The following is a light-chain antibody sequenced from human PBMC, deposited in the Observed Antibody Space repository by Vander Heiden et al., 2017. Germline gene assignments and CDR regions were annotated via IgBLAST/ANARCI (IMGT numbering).Light chain of an antibody. CDR2: QDS. V-gene: IGLV3-1*01. CDR3: QAWDSSTASV. J-gene: IGLJ2*01. CDR1: KLGDKY. Sequence: SYEPTQPPSVSVSPGQTASITCSGDKLGDKYACWYQQKPGQSPVLVIYQDSKRPSGIPERFSGSNSGNTATLTISGTQAMDEADYYCQAWDSSTASVFGGGTKLTVL.